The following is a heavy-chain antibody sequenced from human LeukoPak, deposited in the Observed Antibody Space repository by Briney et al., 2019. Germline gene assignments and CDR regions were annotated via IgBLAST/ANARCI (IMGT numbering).Heavy chain of an antibody. CDR1: GGSISSSSYY. CDR2: IYYSGST. V-gene: IGHV4-39*01. CDR3: ARTDSKSYSSGWYNY. Sequence: SETLSLTCTVSGGSISSSSYYWGWIRQPPGKGLEWIGSIYYSGSTYYNPSLKSRVTISVDTSKNQFSLKLSSVTATDTAVYYCARTDSKSYSSGWYNYWGHGTLVTVSS. J-gene: IGHJ4*01. D-gene: IGHD6-19*01.